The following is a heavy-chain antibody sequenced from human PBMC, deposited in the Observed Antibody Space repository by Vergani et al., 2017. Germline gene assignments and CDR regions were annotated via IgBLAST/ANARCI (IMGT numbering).Heavy chain of an antibody. J-gene: IGHJ4*02. D-gene: IGHD3-3*01. CDR1: GYTFTSYA. Sequence: QVQLVQSGAEVKKPGASVKVSCKASGYTFTSYAMHWVRQAPGQRLEWMGWINAGNGNTKYSQKFQGRVTITRDTSASTAYMELSSLRSEDTAVYYCARSQVLRFLEWLPNTTDYWGQGTLVTVSS. CDR2: INAGNGNT. V-gene: IGHV1-3*01. CDR3: ARSQVLRFLEWLPNTTDY.